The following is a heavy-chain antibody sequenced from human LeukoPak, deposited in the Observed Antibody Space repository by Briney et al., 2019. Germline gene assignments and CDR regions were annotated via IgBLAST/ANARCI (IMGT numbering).Heavy chain of an antibody. V-gene: IGHV3-66*02. CDR2: IYTEGTT. D-gene: IGHD3-16*01. CDR3: ASEGD. J-gene: IGHJ4*02. Sequence: GGSLRLSCAVSGFTVSSNYFSWVRQAPGKGLEWVSVIYTEGTTYYADSVKGRFIISRDNSKNTVYLQMNSLRVEDTAVYYCASEGDWGQGTLVTVSS. CDR1: GFTVSSNY.